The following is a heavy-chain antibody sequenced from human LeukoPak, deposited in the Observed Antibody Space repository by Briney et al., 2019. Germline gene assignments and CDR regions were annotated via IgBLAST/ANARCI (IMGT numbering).Heavy chain of an antibody. Sequence: GGSLRLSCAASGFTFSSHWMHWVRQAQGKGLVWVSRINTDGSTTNYADSVKGRFTISRDNAKNTLYLQMNSLRAEDTAVYYYARPPQRAAAYYYFYYYMDVWGKGTTVTISS. V-gene: IGHV3-74*01. CDR2: INTDGSTT. CDR1: GFTFSSHW. CDR3: ARPPQRAAAYYYFYYYMDV. J-gene: IGHJ6*03. D-gene: IGHD2-15*01.